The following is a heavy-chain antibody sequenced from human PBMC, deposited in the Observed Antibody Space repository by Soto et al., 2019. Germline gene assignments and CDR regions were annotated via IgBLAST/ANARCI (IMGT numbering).Heavy chain of an antibody. CDR1: GYAFNNFG. D-gene: IGHD3-16*01. Sequence: QVQLVESGGGVVQPGMSLRLSCAASGYAFNNFGMHWVRQAPGKGLAGVAGISYDGNIKYYAESVKGRFTISRDNSKNTVFLQMNSLRADDSAVYYCARFWAPMAALVNNSGGQGTLVTFSS. CDR2: ISYDGNIK. CDR3: ARFWAPMAALVNNS. V-gene: IGHV3-30*03. J-gene: IGHJ5*01.